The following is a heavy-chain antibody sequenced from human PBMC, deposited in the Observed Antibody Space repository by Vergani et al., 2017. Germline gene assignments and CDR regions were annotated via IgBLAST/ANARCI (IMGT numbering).Heavy chain of an antibody. CDR2: IQFDGSNQ. Sequence: QVQLVESGGGVVQRGGSLRLSCATSGFTLSNYDMQWIRQGPGKGLKFVAFIQFDGSNQYYADSVKGRFTLSRDFSKNTLYLQMNSLRTDDTATYYCAKHFSGWGIDYWGQGTQVIVSS. V-gene: IGHV3-30*02. D-gene: IGHD6-19*01. J-gene: IGHJ4*02. CDR1: GFTLSNYD. CDR3: AKHFSGWGIDY.